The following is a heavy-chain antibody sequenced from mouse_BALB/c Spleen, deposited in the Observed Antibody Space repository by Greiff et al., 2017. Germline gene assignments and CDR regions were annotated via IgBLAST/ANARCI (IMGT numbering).Heavy chain of an antibody. CDR1: GFNIKDYY. D-gene: IGHD1-1*01. CDR2: IDPENGNT. Sequence: EVKLQQSGAELVRPGALVKLSCKASGFNIKDYYMHWVKQRPEQGLEWIGWIDPENGNTIYDPKFQGKASITADTSSNTAYLQLSSLTSEDTAVYYCAPYYGSSYNYAMDYWGQGTSVTVSS. CDR3: APYYGSSYNYAMDY. V-gene: IGHV14-1*02. J-gene: IGHJ4*01.